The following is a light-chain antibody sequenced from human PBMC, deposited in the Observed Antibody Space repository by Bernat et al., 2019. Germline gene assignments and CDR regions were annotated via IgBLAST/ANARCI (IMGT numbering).Light chain of an antibody. CDR2: DVS. Sequence: EVVMTQSPATLSVSPGERVTLSCRASQSVSRNLAWYQQKPGQAPRLLIYDVSTRATGIPARFSGSGSGTEFILTISSLQSEDFAVYHCQQDNNWPRTFGQGTKVEIK. J-gene: IGKJ1*01. V-gene: IGKV3-15*01. CDR1: QSVSRN. CDR3: QQDNNWPRT.